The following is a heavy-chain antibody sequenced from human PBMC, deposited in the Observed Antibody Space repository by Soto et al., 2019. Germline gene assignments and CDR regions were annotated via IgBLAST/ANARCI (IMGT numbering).Heavy chain of an antibody. D-gene: IGHD3-9*01. CDR2: IYSGGST. V-gene: IGHV3-66*01. Sequence: GGSLRLSCAASGCTVSSNYMSWVRQAPGKGLEWVSVIYSGGSTYYADSVKGRFTISRDNSKNTLYLQMNSLRAEDTAVYYCARAQGILTGYYRFNWFDPWGQGTLVTVSS. CDR3: ARAQGILTGYYRFNWFDP. CDR1: GCTVSSNY. J-gene: IGHJ5*02.